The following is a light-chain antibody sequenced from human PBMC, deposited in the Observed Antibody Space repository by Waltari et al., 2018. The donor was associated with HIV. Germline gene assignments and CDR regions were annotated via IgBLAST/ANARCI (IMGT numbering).Light chain of an antibody. CDR1: SSDVGGYNY. J-gene: IGLJ2*01. CDR3: SSYTSSSTVV. CDR2: EVS. Sequence: QSALTQPASVSGSPGQSITISCTGTSSDVGGYNYVSWYQQHPGKAPTLMFYEVSKRPSGVSNRFSGSKSGNTASLTISGLQAEDEADYYCSSYTSSSTVVFGGGTKLTVL. V-gene: IGLV2-14*01.